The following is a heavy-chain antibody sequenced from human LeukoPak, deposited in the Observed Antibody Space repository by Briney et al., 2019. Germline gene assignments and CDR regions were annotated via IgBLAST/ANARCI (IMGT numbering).Heavy chain of an antibody. CDR3: ARGTGWYPDY. CDR2: IDPDGSEK. V-gene: IGHV3-7*04. J-gene: IGHJ4*02. Sequence: GSLRLSCAASGFTFSSYWMNWVRQAPGKGLEWVASIDPDGSEKYSVGSVRGRFTISRDNAKNSLYLQMNSLRVEDTAVYYCARGTGWYPDYWGQGILVTVSS. D-gene: IGHD6-19*01. CDR1: GFTFSSYW.